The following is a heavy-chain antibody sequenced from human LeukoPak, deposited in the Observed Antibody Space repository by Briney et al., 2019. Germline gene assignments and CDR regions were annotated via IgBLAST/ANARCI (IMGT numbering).Heavy chain of an antibody. D-gene: IGHD1-26*01. J-gene: IGHJ5*02. Sequence: PSETLSLTCPVAGGSISSYYWSWIRQPPGKGLEWIGYIYYSGSTNFNTSLKSRVTISVDTSKNQFSLRLSSVTAADTAVYYCARAPRIVGATLNWFDPWGQGTLVTVSS. CDR2: IYYSGST. CDR3: ARAPRIVGATLNWFDP. V-gene: IGHV4-59*08. CDR1: GGSISSYY.